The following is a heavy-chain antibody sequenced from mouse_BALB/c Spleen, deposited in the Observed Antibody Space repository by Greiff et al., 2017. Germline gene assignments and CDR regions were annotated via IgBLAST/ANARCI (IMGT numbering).Heavy chain of an antibody. D-gene: IGHD1-1*01. CDR2: INPNNGGT. V-gene: IGHV1-18*01. Sequence: EVHLVESGPELVKPGASVKISCKASGYTFTDYNMHWVKQSHGKSLEWIGDINPNNGGTIYNQKFKGKGTLTLDKSSSTTYMELRSLTSEDTAVYYCARGDYYGNRGYFDYWGQGTTLTVSS. CDR1: GYTFTDYN. CDR3: ARGDYYGNRGYFDY. J-gene: IGHJ2*01.